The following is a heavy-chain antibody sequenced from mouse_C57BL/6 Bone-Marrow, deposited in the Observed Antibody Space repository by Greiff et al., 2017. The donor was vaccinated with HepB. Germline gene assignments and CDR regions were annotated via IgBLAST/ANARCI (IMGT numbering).Heavy chain of an antibody. D-gene: IGHD2-5*01. V-gene: IGHV1-63*01. CDR1: GYTFTNYW. CDR2: IYPGGGYT. Sequence: VQLVESGAELVRPGTSVKMSCKASGYTFTNYWIGWAKQRPGHGLEWIGDIYPGGGYTNYNEKFKGKATLTADKSSSTAYMQFSSLTSEDSAIYYCARYSKGAMDYWGQGTSVTVSS. J-gene: IGHJ4*01. CDR3: ARYSKGAMDY.